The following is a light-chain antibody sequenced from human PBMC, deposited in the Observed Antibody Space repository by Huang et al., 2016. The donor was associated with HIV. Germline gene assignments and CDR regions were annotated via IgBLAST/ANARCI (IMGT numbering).Light chain of an antibody. CDR3: QQYYTLRA. J-gene: IGKJ1*01. CDR1: QGIMDS. V-gene: IGKV1-NL1*01. Sequence: DIQMTQSPSSLSASVGDRVTITCWASQGIMDSLAWYQQKPGKAPKLLLYASSTLESGVPSRFSGSGSGTDYTLTISSLQPEDFATYYCQQYYTLRAFGQGTKVEIK. CDR2: ASS.